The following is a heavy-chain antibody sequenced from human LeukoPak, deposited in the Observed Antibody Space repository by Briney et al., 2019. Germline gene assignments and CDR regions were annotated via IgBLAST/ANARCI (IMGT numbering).Heavy chain of an antibody. CDR2: ISSSSSYI. J-gene: IGHJ4*02. D-gene: IGHD3-16*01. CDR1: GFTFSSYS. Sequence: GGSLRLSCAASGFTFSSYSMNWVRQAPGKGLEWVSSISSSSSYIYYADSVKGRFTISRDNAKNSLYLQMNSLRAEDTAVYYCAREAVGDYFDYWGQGTLVTVFS. V-gene: IGHV3-21*01. CDR3: AREAVGDYFDY.